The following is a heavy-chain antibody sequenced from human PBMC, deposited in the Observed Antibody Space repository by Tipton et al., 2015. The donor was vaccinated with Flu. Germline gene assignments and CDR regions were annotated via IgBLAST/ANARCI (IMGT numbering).Heavy chain of an antibody. V-gene: IGHV3-23*01. D-gene: IGHD1-26*01. CDR3: AKDLQRGSYYAEYFQH. J-gene: IGHJ1*01. Sequence: SLRLSCAASGFTFSNYVMSWVRQAPGKGLEWVSAISGTTGNTYYVDSVKDRFTISRDNSKNTLYLQMKSLRAEDTAVYYCAKDLQRGSYYAEYFQHWGQGALVTVSS. CDR1: GFTFSNYV. CDR2: ISGTTGNT.